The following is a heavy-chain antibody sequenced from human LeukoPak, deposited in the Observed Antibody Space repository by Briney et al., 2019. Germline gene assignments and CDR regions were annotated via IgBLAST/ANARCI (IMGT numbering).Heavy chain of an antibody. V-gene: IGHV3-7*01. CDR2: IKQDGSEK. J-gene: IGHJ4*02. CDR3: ASTFAGRRE. D-gene: IGHD3-16*01. Sequence: GGSLRLSCAASGFTFGNYWMSWVRQAPGKGLEWVANIKQDGSEKYYADSVKGRFTISRDNAKSSLYLQMNSLRAEDTAVYYCASTFAGRREWGQGTLVTVSS. CDR1: GFTFGNYW.